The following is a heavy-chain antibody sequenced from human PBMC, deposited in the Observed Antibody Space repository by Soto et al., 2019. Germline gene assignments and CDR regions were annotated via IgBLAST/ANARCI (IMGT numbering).Heavy chain of an antibody. J-gene: IGHJ4*02. Sequence: QVQLVQSGAEVKRPGPSVPASCKALGGPFRGYTITWVRQAPGQGLEWMAGISPTFGTPIYAQKFQDRVTITADDSTMTAYMEMNRLTSEDTAVYYCARVVVGSRLSLDYWGQGTLVTISS. CDR1: GGPFRGYT. CDR3: ARVVVGSRLSLDY. V-gene: IGHV1-69*01. D-gene: IGHD1-26*01. CDR2: ISPTFGTP.